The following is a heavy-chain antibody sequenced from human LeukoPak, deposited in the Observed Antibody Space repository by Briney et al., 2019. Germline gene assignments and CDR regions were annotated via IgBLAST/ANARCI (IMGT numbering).Heavy chain of an antibody. D-gene: IGHD6-6*01. Sequence: GGSLRLSCAASGFTVSSNYMSWVRQAPGKGLEWVSAISGSGGSTYYADSVKGRFTISRDNSKNTLYLQMNSLRAEDTAVYYCAKGVAARLGWFDPWGQGTLVTVSS. CDR1: GFTVSSNY. CDR2: ISGSGGST. V-gene: IGHV3-23*01. J-gene: IGHJ5*02. CDR3: AKGVAARLGWFDP.